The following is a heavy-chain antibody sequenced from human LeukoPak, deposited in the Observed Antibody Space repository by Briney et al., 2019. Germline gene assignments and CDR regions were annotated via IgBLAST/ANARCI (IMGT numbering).Heavy chain of an antibody. Sequence: SVKVSCKVSGYTLTELSMHWVRQAPGKGLEWMGGFDPEDGETIYAQKFQGRVTMTEDTSTDTAYMELSSLRSEDTAVYYCATIGIAAAGTVDYWGQGTLVTVSS. V-gene: IGHV1-24*01. CDR2: FDPEDGET. J-gene: IGHJ4*02. CDR1: GYTLTELS. CDR3: ATIGIAAAGTVDY. D-gene: IGHD6-13*01.